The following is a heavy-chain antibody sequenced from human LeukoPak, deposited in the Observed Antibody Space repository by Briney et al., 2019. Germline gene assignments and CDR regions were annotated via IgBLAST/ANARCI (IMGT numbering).Heavy chain of an antibody. V-gene: IGHV3-23*01. Sequence: GGSLRLSCAAPGLTFSIYAMSWVRQAPGKGLEWVSTISTSGGSTYYADSVKGRFTISRDNSKNTLFLQMNSLRAEDTAVYYCARLGVVIKNYFDSWGQGTLVTVSS. CDR1: GLTFSIYA. CDR2: ISTSGGST. CDR3: ARLGVVIKNYFDS. J-gene: IGHJ4*02. D-gene: IGHD3-3*01.